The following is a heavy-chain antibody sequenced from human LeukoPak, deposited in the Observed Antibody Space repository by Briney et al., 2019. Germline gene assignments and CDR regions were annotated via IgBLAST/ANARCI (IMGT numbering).Heavy chain of an antibody. V-gene: IGHV4-39*07. CDR2: IYYSGST. CDR3: ARGSGWPHYFDY. J-gene: IGHJ4*02. Sequence: PSETLSLTCTVSGGSISSSSYYWGWIRQPPGKGLEWIGSIYYSGSTYYKPSLKSRLTISVDTSKNQFSLKLSSVTAADTALYYCARGSGWPHYFDYWGQGTLVTVSS. D-gene: IGHD6-19*01. CDR1: GGSISSSSYY.